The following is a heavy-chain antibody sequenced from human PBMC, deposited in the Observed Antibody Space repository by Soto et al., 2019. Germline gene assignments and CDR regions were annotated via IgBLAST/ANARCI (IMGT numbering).Heavy chain of an antibody. J-gene: IGHJ6*02. D-gene: IGHD3-3*01. CDR2: IYYSGST. V-gene: IGHV4-39*01. CDR1: GCSISSSSYY. Sequence: SGTLSRTCTVSGCSISSSSYYLGWIRQPPGKGMEWIGSIYYSGSTYYNPSLKSRVTISVDTSKNQFSLKLSSVTAADTAVYYCARQPDDGVVVYYYYGMDVWGQGTTVTVSS. CDR3: ARQPDDGVVVYYYYGMDV.